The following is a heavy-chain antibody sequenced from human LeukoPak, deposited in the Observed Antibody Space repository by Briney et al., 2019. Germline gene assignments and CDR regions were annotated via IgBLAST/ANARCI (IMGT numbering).Heavy chain of an antibody. Sequence: SETLSLTCTVSGYSISSGYYSGWIRQPPGKGLEWIGSIYHSGSAYYNPSLKSRVTISVDTSKNQFSLKLSSVTAADTAVYYCARQYSSGWSGDYWGQGTLVSVSS. D-gene: IGHD6-19*01. CDR3: ARQYSSGWSGDY. J-gene: IGHJ4*02. CDR2: IYHSGSA. V-gene: IGHV4-38-2*02. CDR1: GYSISSGYY.